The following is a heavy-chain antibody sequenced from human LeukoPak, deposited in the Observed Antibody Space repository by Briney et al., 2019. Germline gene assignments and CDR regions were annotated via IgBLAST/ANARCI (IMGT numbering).Heavy chain of an antibody. J-gene: IGHJ5*02. Sequence: VASVKVSCKASGYTFTGYYMHWVRQAPGQGLEWMGWINPNSGGTNFVQKLQGRVTMARDTSISTAYMELSRLRSDDTAVYYCARVGTNYGSGSSNWFDPWGQGTLVTVSS. D-gene: IGHD3-10*01. CDR1: GYTFTGYY. CDR3: ARVGTNYGSGSSNWFDP. CDR2: INPNSGGT. V-gene: IGHV1-2*02.